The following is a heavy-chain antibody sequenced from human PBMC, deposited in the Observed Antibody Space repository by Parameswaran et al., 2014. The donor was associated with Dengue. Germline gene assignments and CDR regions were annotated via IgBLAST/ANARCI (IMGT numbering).Heavy chain of an antibody. J-gene: IGHJ4*02. V-gene: IGHV1-2*02. D-gene: IGHD2-2*01. CDR2: INPNSGGT. CDR3: ARLGYCSSTSCQYYFDY. Sequence: WVRQAPGQGLEWMGWINPNSGGTNYAQKFQGRVTMTRDTSISTAYMELSRLRSDDTAVYYCARLGYCSSTSCQYYFDYWGQGTLVRLL.